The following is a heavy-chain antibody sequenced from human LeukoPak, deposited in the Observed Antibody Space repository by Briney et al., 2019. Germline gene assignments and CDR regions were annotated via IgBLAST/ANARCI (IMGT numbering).Heavy chain of an antibody. Sequence: ASVKVSCKASGYTFTSYGMSWVRQAPGQGLEWMGWISAYNGNTNYAQKLQGRVTMTKDTSTSTAYMELRSLRSDDTAVYYCARDRTTMVRGVIGYWGQGTLVTVSS. CDR3: ARDRTTMVRGVIGY. V-gene: IGHV1-18*01. CDR1: GYTFTSYG. CDR2: ISAYNGNT. D-gene: IGHD3-10*01. J-gene: IGHJ4*02.